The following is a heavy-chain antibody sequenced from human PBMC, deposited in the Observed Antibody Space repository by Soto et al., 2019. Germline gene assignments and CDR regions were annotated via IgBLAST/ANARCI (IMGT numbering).Heavy chain of an antibody. CDR2: INNSGHYT. V-gene: IGHV3-23*01. CDR1: TLSFSDHT. Sequence: XESLRLSCTTSTLSFSDHTMSWVRQEPGKGLEWVSDINNSGHYTYYADSVKGRFTISRDNSKNTMFLQMNNLRVEDTAMYYCARRPDAFDIWGQGTMVTVSS. CDR3: ARRPDAFDI. J-gene: IGHJ3*02.